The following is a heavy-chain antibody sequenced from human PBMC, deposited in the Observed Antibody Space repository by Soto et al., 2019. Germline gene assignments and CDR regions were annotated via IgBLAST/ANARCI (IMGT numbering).Heavy chain of an antibody. CDR3: ARVGDIVAVGPWFDP. D-gene: IGHD2-2*01. V-gene: IGHV1-18*04. Sequence: ASVKVSCKASGYTFTNYGISWVRQAPGQGLEWMGWISADNGNTNYAHKLQGRVTMTTDTSTSTAYMELRSLTSDDTAVYYCARVGDIVAVGPWFDPWGQGTLVTVSS. CDR2: ISADNGNT. J-gene: IGHJ5*02. CDR1: GYTFTNYG.